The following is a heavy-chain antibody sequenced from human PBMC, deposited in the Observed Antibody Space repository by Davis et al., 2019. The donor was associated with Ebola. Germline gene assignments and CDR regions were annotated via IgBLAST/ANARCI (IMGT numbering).Heavy chain of an antibody. CDR1: GGTFSSYA. J-gene: IGHJ3*02. Sequence: SVKVSCKASGGTFSSYAITWVRQAPGQGLEWMGGIIPIFGTTNYAQKFQGRVTITADESTSTAYMELSSLRSEDTAVYYCARGMFYYYDSSGYVRDAFDIWGQGTMVTVSS. CDR3: ARGMFYYYDSSGYVRDAFDI. V-gene: IGHV1-69*13. D-gene: IGHD3-22*01. CDR2: IIPIFGTT.